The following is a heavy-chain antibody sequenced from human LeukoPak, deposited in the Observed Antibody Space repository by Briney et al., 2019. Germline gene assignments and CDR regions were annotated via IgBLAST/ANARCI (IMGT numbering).Heavy chain of an antibody. D-gene: IGHD1-26*01. CDR3: ARTSGSYYLAWFDP. Sequence: PSETLSLTCTVSGYSISSGYYWGWIRPPPGKGLEWIGSIYHSGSTYYNPSLKSRVTISVDTSKNQFSLKLSSVTAADTAVYYCARTSGSYYLAWFDPWGQGTLVTVSS. J-gene: IGHJ5*02. CDR1: GYSISSGYY. CDR2: IYHSGST. V-gene: IGHV4-38-2*02.